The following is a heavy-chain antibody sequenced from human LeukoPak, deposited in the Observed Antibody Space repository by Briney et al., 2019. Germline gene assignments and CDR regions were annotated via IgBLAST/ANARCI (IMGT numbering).Heavy chain of an antibody. V-gene: IGHV1-2*02. D-gene: IGHD3-10*01. J-gene: IGHJ6*02. Sequence: GASVKVSCKASGYTFTGYYMHWVRQAPGQGLEWMGWINPNGGATNYAQKFQGRVTMTRDTSISTAYMELSRLRSDDTAVYYCARTPVGYMVGGGLYYYGMDVWGQGTTVTVSS. CDR2: INPNGGAT. CDR3: ARTPVGYMVGGGLYYYGMDV. CDR1: GYTFTGYY.